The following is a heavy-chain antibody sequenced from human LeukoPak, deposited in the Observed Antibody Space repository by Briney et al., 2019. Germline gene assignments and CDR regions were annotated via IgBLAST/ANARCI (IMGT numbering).Heavy chain of an antibody. D-gene: IGHD4-11*01. CDR1: GLTSSSYG. J-gene: IGHJ4*02. V-gene: IGHV3-30*18. CDR3: AKDDYSNYGYFDY. Sequence: GGSLRLSCAASGLTSSSYGMHWVRQAPGKGLEWVAVISYDGSNKYYADSVKGRFTISRDNSKNTLYLQMNSLRAEDTAVYYCAKDDYSNYGYFDYWGQGTLVTVSS. CDR2: ISYDGSNK.